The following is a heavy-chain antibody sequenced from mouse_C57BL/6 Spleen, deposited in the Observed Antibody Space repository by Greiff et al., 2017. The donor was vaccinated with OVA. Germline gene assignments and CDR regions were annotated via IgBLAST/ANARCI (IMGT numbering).Heavy chain of an antibody. CDR3: AKQAWGLYFDY. D-gene: IGHD4-1*01. Sequence: QVQLQQSGPGLVAPSQSLSITCTVSGFSLTSYGVSWVRQPPGKGLEWLGVIWGDGSTNYHSALISRPSISKDNSKSQVFLKLNSLQTDDTATYYCAKQAWGLYFDYWGQGTTLTVSS. CDR2: IWGDGST. V-gene: IGHV2-3*01. J-gene: IGHJ2*01. CDR1: GFSLTSYG.